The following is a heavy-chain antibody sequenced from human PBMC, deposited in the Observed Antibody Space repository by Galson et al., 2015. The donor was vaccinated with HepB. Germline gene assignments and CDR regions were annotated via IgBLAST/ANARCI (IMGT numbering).Heavy chain of an antibody. V-gene: IGHV6-1*01. D-gene: IGHD6-13*01. CDR1: GDSVSSHSAA. CDR3: AKSPSRSWSEFDI. Sequence: CAISGDSVSSHSAAWNWIRQSPSRGLEWLGRTYYRSKWYDDYGISVKSRIAISPDNSKNTLYLQMNSLRAEDSALYYCAKSPSRSWSEFDIWGQGTMVIVSS. CDR2: TYYRSKWYD. J-gene: IGHJ3*02.